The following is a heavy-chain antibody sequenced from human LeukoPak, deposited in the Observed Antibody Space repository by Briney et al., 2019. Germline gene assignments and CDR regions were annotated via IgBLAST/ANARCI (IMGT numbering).Heavy chain of an antibody. Sequence: GGSLRFSCAAPGFTFSSFAMSWVRQAPGKGWEGAASISGRGGNSYYADSVKGRFTISRDNSKNTLYLQIFSLSVEDTAVYYCAKSLSGYYRLDSWGQGTLVTVSS. CDR3: AKSLSGYYRLDS. V-gene: IGHV3-23*01. D-gene: IGHD5-18*01. CDR1: GFTFSSFA. J-gene: IGHJ4*02. CDR2: ISGRGGNS.